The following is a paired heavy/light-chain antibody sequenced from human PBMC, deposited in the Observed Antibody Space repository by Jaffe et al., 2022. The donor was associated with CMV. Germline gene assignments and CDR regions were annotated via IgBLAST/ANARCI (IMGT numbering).Heavy chain of an antibody. D-gene: IGHD3-10*01. CDR2: IKPDGGER. CDR1: GFTFNDYW. V-gene: IGHV3-7*03. Sequence: EVQLVESGGDLVQPGGSLRLSCAASGFTFNDYWMTWVRQAPGKGLEWVATIKPDGGERFYVGSVEGRFTISRDKVKNSLYLQMNSLRAEDTAVYYCARGRTMVPSIFDLWGQGTLVTVSS. J-gene: IGHJ5*02. CDR3: ARGRTMVPSIFDL.
Light chain of an antibody. CDR3: QHRASWPLT. CDR2: DAS. J-gene: IGKJ4*01. CDR1: QSVINY. Sequence: EIVLTQTPATLSLSPGERATLSCRSSQSVINYLVWYQQKPGQAPRLLIYDASNRATGIPARFSGSGSGTDFTLTISSLEPEDFAVYYCQHRASWPLTFGRGTKVEIK. V-gene: IGKV3-11*01.